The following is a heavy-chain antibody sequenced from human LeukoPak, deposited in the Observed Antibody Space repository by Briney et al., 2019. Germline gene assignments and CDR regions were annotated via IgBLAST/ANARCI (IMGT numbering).Heavy chain of an antibody. J-gene: IGHJ6*02. CDR1: GFTFSDYS. V-gene: IGHV3-11*01. CDR3: ARTDIVVVPAAMYYYYGMDV. CDR2: ISSSGSTI. Sequence: GALRLSCAASGFTFSDYSMSWIRQAPGKGLEWVSYISSSGSTIYYADSVKGRFTISRDNAKNSLYLQMNSLRAEDTAVYYCARTDIVVVPAAMYYYYGMDVWGQGTTVTVSS. D-gene: IGHD2-2*01.